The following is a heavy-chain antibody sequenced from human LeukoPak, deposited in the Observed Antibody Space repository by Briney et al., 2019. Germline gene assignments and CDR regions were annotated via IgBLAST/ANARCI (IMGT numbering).Heavy chain of an antibody. J-gene: IGHJ4*02. CDR2: INSDGSST. D-gene: IGHD1-26*01. Sequence: GGSLRLSCAAFGFTFSSYWMHWVRQAPGKGLVWVSRINSDGSSTSYADSVKGRFTISRDNAKNTLYLQMNSLRAEDTAVYYCARTWELLPDFDYWGQGTLVTVSS. V-gene: IGHV3-74*01. CDR3: ARTWELLPDFDY. CDR1: GFTFSSYW.